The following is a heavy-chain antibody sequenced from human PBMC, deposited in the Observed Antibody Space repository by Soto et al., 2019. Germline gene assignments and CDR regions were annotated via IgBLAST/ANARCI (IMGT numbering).Heavy chain of an antibody. CDR3: ARGLWNDVFQY. CDR1: GGSISSGGYS. Sequence: PAETLSLTCAVSGGSISSGGYSWTCIRQPPGKGLEWIGYVHHTGSTTYNPSLKTRVNISVDRPNNQFFLTLTSATAADSAIYYCARGLWNDVFQYWGRGILVTVS. CDR2: VHHTGST. V-gene: IGHV4-30-2*01. D-gene: IGHD1-1*01. J-gene: IGHJ1*01.